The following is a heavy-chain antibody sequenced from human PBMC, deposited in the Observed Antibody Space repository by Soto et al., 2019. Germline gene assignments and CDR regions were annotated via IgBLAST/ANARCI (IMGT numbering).Heavy chain of an antibody. J-gene: IGHJ5*02. CDR3: ARWADRNMGWFNP. CDR2: IIPIFGTA. CDR1: GGTFSSYA. Sequence: QVQLVQSGAEVKKPGSSVKVSCKASGGTFSSYAISWVRQAPGQGLEWMGGIIPIFGTANYAQKFQGRVTITADESTSTAYMGLSSLRSEDTGVYYCARWADRNMGWFNPWGQGTLVTVST. D-gene: IGHD3-10*01. V-gene: IGHV1-69*01.